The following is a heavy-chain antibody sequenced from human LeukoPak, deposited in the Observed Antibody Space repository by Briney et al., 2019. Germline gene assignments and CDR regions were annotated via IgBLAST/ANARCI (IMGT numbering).Heavy chain of an antibody. D-gene: IGHD5-24*01. CDR2: ISSSGSTI. CDR3: ARARDGYKHFDY. Sequence: GGSLRLSCAASGFTFSSYEMNWVRQAPGKGLEWVSYISSSGSTIYYADSVKGRFTISRDNAKNSLYLQMNSLRAEDTAVYYCARARDGYKHFDYWGQGTLVTVSS. CDR1: GFTFSSYE. V-gene: IGHV3-48*03. J-gene: IGHJ4*02.